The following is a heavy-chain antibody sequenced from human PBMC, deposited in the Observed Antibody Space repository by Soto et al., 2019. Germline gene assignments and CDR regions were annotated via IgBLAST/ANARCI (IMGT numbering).Heavy chain of an antibody. CDR2: IWYDGSNK. CDR1: GFTVSNKY. Sequence: GGSLRLSCAASGFTVSNKYMSWARQAPGKGLEWVAVIWYDGSNKYYADSVKGRFTISRDNSKNTLYLQMNSLRAEDTAVYYCARVKEGGYSDAFDIWGQGTMVTVSS. CDR3: ARVKEGGYSDAFDI. D-gene: IGHD2-21*02. J-gene: IGHJ3*02. V-gene: IGHV3-33*08.